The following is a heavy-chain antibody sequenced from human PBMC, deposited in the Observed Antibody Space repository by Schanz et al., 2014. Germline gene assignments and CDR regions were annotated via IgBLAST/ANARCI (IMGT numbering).Heavy chain of an antibody. CDR1: GGTFNSYT. D-gene: IGHD6-13*01. CDR2: IIPILGIA. J-gene: IGHJ4*02. CDR3: ARSGSSNWYFFDY. V-gene: IGHV1-69*02. Sequence: QVQLVPSGAEVKKPGSSMKVSCKASGGTFNSYTINWVRQAPGQGLEWMGRIIPILGIANYAQKFQGRVTITADRSTSTAYMELSSLRSEDTAVYYCARSGSSNWYFFDYWGQGTLVTVSS.